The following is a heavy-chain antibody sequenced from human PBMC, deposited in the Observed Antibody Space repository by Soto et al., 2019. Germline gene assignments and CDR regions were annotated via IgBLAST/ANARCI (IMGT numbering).Heavy chain of an antibody. CDR1: GGTFSSYA. CDR2: INPSSGGT. J-gene: IGHJ5*02. V-gene: IGHV1-2*02. Sequence: ASVKVSCKASGGTFSSYAISWVREAPGQGLEWMGWINPSSGGTIYTQRFQGRVTMTRDTSISTVYMELSRLTSDDTAVYYCAREMGVIGAPGYTWFDPWGQGALVTVSS. D-gene: IGHD1-26*01. CDR3: AREMGVIGAPGYTWFDP.